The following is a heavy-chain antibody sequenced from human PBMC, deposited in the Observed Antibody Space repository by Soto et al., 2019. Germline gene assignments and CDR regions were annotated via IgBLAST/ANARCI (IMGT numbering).Heavy chain of an antibody. Sequence: GGSLRLSCAASGFTFSSYAMSWVRQAPGKGLEWLSSISDSGHYIYYADSVKGRFTISRDNAKNSLFLQMNSLRAEDTAVYYCASLGYSGYDYWGQGTLVTVSS. D-gene: IGHD5-12*01. V-gene: IGHV3-21*01. CDR3: ASLGYSGYDY. J-gene: IGHJ4*02. CDR2: ISDSGHYI. CDR1: GFTFSSYA.